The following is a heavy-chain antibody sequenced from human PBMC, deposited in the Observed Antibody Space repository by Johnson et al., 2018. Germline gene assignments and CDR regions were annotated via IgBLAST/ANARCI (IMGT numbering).Heavy chain of an antibody. D-gene: IGHD2-15*01. CDR2: MNPNSGNT. CDR1: GYTFTNYD. J-gene: IGHJ6*04. V-gene: IGHV1-8*01. Sequence: QVQLVESGAEVKKPGSSVKVSCKASGYTFTNYDINRVRQATGQGLAWMGWMNPNSGNTGYAQKFQGRVTMTRNTSISTAYMELSSLTSEDTAVYYCARGRFSYSGNVWGKGTTVTVSS. CDR3: ARGRFSYSGNV.